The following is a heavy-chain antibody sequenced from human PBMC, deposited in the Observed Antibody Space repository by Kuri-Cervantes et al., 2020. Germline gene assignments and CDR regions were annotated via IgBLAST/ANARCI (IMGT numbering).Heavy chain of an antibody. CDR3: ARSSGYRTSGAFDI. CDR2: IIPIFGTA. D-gene: IGHD5-18*01. J-gene: IGHJ3*02. V-gene: IGHV1-69*05. Sequence: SVKVSCKASGGTFSSYAISWVRQAPGQGLEWMGGIIPIFGTANYAQKFQGRVTITTDESTSTAYMELSSLRSEDTAVYYCARSSGYRTSGAFDIWGQGTMVTVSS. CDR1: GGTFSSYA.